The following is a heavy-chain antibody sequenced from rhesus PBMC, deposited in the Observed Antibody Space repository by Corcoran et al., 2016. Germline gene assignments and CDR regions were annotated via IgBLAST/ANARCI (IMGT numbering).Heavy chain of an antibody. Sequence: QVQLQESGPGLVKPSETLSLTCAVSGGSISGYYWSWICQPPGKGLEWIGRRDGSGGSPDYNPSLKSRVTISTATSKNQFSLKLSSVTAADAAGYYCARASLIDYWGQGVLVTVSS. CDR1: GGSISGYY. CDR3: ARASLIDY. CDR2: RDGSGGSP. V-gene: IGHV4-160*01. J-gene: IGHJ4*01.